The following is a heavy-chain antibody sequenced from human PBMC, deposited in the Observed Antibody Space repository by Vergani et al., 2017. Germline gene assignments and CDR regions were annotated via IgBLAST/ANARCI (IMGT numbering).Heavy chain of an antibody. CDR1: GYSFTSYW. CDR2: IYPGDSDT. CDR3: ARLHSGYVDPGGTYYYYGMDV. J-gene: IGHJ6*02. D-gene: IGHD5-12*01. Sequence: EVQLVQSGAEVKKPGESLKISCKGSGYSFTSYWIGWVRQMPGKGLEWMGIIYPGDSDTRYSPSFQGQVTISADKSISTAYLQWSSLKASDTAMSYCARLHSGYVDPGGTYYYYGMDVWGQGTTVTVSS. V-gene: IGHV5-51*03.